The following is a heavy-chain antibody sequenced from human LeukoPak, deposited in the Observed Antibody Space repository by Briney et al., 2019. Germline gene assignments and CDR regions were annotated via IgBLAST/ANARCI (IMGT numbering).Heavy chain of an antibody. CDR2: ISSSSYI. CDR3: ARERRSSSSEYFQH. V-gene: IGHV3-21*01. J-gene: IGHJ1*01. CDR1: GFTFSSYS. D-gene: IGHD6-6*01. Sequence: GGSLRLSCAASGFTFSSYSMNWVRQAPGKGLEWVSSISSSSYIYYADSVKGRFTISRDNAKNSLYLQMNSLRAEDTAVYYCARERRSSSSEYFQHWGQGTLVTVSS.